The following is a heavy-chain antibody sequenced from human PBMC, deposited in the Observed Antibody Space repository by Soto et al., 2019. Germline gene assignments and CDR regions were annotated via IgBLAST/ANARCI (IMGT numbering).Heavy chain of an antibody. J-gene: IGHJ4*02. CDR2: ISHGGNI. V-gene: IGHV4-4*02. CDR1: GGSMNSSDW. Sequence: QVQLQESGPGLMKPSGTLSLTCAVSGGSMNSSDWWNWVRQPPGKGLEWIGEISHGGNINYNPSLKSRVTISIDKFKNQLSLILSAVTSSDTAVYYCARDHPYGDNWAFDYWGQGALVTVSS. CDR3: ARDHPYGDNWAFDY. D-gene: IGHD3-10*01.